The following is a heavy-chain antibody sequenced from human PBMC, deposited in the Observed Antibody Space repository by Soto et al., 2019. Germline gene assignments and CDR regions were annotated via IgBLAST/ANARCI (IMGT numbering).Heavy chain of an antibody. J-gene: IGHJ1*01. Sequence: QVQLQQWGAGLLKPSETLSLTCAVYGGSFSGYYWSWIRQPPGRGLEWIGEINHSRSTYYNPSLTSRVTISVDTSTNHVSLKLTSVTAADAAVYYCARGGIAARLQHWGQGTLVTVSS. CDR3: ARGGIAARLQH. V-gene: IGHV4-34*01. CDR1: GGSFSGYY. CDR2: INHSRST. D-gene: IGHD6-6*01.